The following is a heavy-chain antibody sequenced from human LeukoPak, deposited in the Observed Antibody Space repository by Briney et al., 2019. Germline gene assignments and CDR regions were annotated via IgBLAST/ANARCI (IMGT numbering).Heavy chain of an antibody. CDR2: IRYDGSNK. CDR1: GFTFSSYG. V-gene: IGHV3-30*02. Sequence: PGGSLRLSCAASGFTFSSYGMHWVRQAPGKGLEWVAFIRYDGSNKYYADSVKGRFTISRDSSKNTLYLQMSSLRPEDTSVYHCARAGGLYNWNFGDAIDIWGQGTRVTVSS. CDR3: ARAGGLYNWNFGDAIDI. J-gene: IGHJ3*02. D-gene: IGHD1-20*01.